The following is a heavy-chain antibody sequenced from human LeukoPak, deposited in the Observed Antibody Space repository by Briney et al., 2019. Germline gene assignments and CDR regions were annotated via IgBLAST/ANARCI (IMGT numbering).Heavy chain of an antibody. Sequence: GGSLRLSCAASGFTFSSYTIHWVRQAPGKGLEWVAVISSDGSNKSYADSVKGRFALSRDNSKNTLYLQMNSLRAEDTAVYYCAKASYYDILTGYYFDYWGQGTLVTVSS. CDR3: AKASYYDILTGYYFDY. D-gene: IGHD3-9*01. J-gene: IGHJ4*02. V-gene: IGHV3-30*09. CDR1: GFTFSSYT. CDR2: ISSDGSNK.